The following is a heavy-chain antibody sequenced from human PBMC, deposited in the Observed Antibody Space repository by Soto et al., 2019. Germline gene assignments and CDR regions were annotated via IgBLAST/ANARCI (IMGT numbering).Heavy chain of an antibody. D-gene: IGHD2-2*01. V-gene: IGHV1-69*01. CDR2: IIPSFGTA. CDR1: GGTLSNYA. Sequence: QVQLVQSGAEVKKPGSSVKVSCKASGGTLSNYALSWVRQAPGQGLEWMEGIIPSFGTANYAQKLQGRVTITADESTGTGYMELSSLRSEDTAVYYCARNHGSLVPAATGGYFYYGLDVWGQGTTVIVSS. CDR3: ARNHGSLVPAATGGYFYYGLDV. J-gene: IGHJ6*02.